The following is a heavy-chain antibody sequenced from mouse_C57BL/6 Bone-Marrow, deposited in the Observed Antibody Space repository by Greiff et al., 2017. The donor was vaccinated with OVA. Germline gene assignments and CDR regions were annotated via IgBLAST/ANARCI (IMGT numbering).Heavy chain of an antibody. CDR3: ARVAPGWYFDV. V-gene: IGHV2-2*01. Sequence: VMLVESGPGLVQPSQSLSITCTVSGFSLTSYGVHWVRQSPGKGLEWLGVIWSGGSTDYNAAFISRLSISKDNSKSQVFFKMNSLQADDTAIYYCARVAPGWYFDVWGTGTTVTVSS. CDR2: IWSGGST. CDR1: GFSLTSYG. J-gene: IGHJ1*03. D-gene: IGHD1-1*01.